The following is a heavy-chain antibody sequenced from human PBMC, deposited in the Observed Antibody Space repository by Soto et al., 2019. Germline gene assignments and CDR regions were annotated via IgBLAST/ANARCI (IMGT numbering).Heavy chain of an antibody. D-gene: IGHD3-10*01. CDR1: GFTFTSSA. J-gene: IGHJ4*02. CDR3: AREVLTMVLPDY. CDR2: IVVGSGNT. Sequence: SVKVSCKASGFTFTSSAVQWVRQARGQRLEWIGWIVVGSGNTNYAQKFQERVTITRDISASTAYMELSSLRSEDTAVYYCAREVLTMVLPDYWGQGTLVTVSS. V-gene: IGHV1-58*01.